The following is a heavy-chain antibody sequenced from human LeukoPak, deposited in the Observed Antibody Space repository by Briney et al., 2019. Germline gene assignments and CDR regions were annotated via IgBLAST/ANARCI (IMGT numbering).Heavy chain of an antibody. Sequence: SGGSLRLSCAASGFTFDDYAMHWVRQAPGKGLEWVSGISGNSGSIGYADSVKGRFTISRDNAKNSLYLQMNSLRAEDTTLYYCANDRSVAGGIFDYWGQGTLVTVSS. CDR2: ISGNSGSI. CDR3: ANDRSVAGGIFDY. V-gene: IGHV3-9*01. J-gene: IGHJ4*02. CDR1: GFTFDDYA. D-gene: IGHD6-19*01.